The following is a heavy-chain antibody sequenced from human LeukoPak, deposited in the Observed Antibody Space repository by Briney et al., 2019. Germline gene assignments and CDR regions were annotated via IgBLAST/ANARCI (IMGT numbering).Heavy chain of an antibody. V-gene: IGHV3-66*02. J-gene: IGHJ5*02. CDR1: GFTVSNDY. D-gene: IGHD3-10*01. CDR3: ARDRAGAQSWVALDP. Sequence: GSLELSCAASGFTVSNDYMAWVRPAPGRGLEGVSLIYGDGTTFYTDSVKGRFTISRDNFKNTLYLQMGSLRPEDTALYYCARDRAGAQSWVALDPWGQGTLVTVSS. CDR2: IYGDGTT.